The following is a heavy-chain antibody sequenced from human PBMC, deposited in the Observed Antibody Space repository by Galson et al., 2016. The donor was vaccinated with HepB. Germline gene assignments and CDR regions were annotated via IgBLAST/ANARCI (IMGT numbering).Heavy chain of an antibody. CDR3: ARNPIAYDLELFDF. J-gene: IGHJ4*02. CDR2: IHTKTGGP. D-gene: IGHD1-26*01. CDR1: GYSFTSHA. V-gene: IGHV7-4-1*02. Sequence: SVKVSCKASGYSFTSHAINWVRHAPGQGLEYMGWIHTKTGGPTYAQGFTGRFVFSLDTSVNTAYLHITNLRADVTAVYFCARNPIAYDLELFDFWGQGTLVTVSS.